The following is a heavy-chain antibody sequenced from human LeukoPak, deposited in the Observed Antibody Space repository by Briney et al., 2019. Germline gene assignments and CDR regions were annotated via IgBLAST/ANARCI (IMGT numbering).Heavy chain of an antibody. CDR1: GGFFSGYY. J-gene: IGHJ4*02. CDR3: ASRRTLDY. D-gene: IGHD1-14*01. Sequence: PSETLSLTCAVDGGFFSGYYWSWIRQPPGKGLEWIGEINHSGSTNYNPSLKSRVTISVDKSKNQFSLKLSSVTAADTAVYYCASRRTLDYWGQGTLVTVS. CDR2: INHSGST. V-gene: IGHV4-34*01.